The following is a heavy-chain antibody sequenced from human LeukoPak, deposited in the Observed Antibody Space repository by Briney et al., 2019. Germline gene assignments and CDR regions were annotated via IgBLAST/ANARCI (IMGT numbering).Heavy chain of an antibody. V-gene: IGHV1-8*03. CDR3: ARGAVGSSDY. D-gene: IGHD6-6*01. CDR2: MNPNSGNT. J-gene: IGHJ4*02. Sequence: ASVKVSCKASGYTFTSHDINWVRQATGQGIEWMGWMNPNSGNTGYAQKFQGRVTITRNTSVSTAYMELSSLRSEDTAVYYCARGAVGSSDYWGQGTLVTVSS. CDR1: GYTFTSHD.